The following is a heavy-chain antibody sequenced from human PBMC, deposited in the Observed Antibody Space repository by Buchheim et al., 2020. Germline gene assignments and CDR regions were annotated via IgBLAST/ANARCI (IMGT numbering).Heavy chain of an antibody. V-gene: IGHV3-21*01. Sequence: EVQLVESGGGLVKPGGSLRLSCAASGFTFSSYSMNWVRQAPGKGLEWVSSISSSSSYRYYADSVKGRFTISRDNAKNSLYLQMNSLRAEDTALYFCAREFREYYYYYAMDVWGQGTT. CDR2: ISSSSSYR. CDR3: AREFREYYYYYAMDV. CDR1: GFTFSSYS. J-gene: IGHJ6*02.